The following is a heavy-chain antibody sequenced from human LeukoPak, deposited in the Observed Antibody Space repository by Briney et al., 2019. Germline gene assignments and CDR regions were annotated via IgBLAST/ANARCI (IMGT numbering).Heavy chain of an antibody. Sequence: TGGSLRLSCAASGFTFSHYWMHWVRQPPGKGLVWVSRINSDGSSTTYADSVKGRFTISRDNAEKTLYLQMNSLRTEDTAVYYCSPLGGLYALPDGFNIWGQGTMVTVSS. J-gene: IGHJ3*02. V-gene: IGHV3-74*01. D-gene: IGHD5/OR15-5a*01. CDR1: GFTFSHYW. CDR3: SPLGGLYALPDGFNI. CDR2: INSDGSST.